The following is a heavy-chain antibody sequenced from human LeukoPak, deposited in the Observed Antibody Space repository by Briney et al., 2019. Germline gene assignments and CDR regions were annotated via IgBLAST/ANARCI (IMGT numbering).Heavy chain of an antibody. Sequence: GGSPKLSCATSGFTFSTFGMHWVRQAPGKGLEWVAFIGYNGNDQYYAESVKGRFTISRDNSKNSLYLQMTSLVTEDTAVYYCAKDVMHYGSGRPYYMDVWGKGTTVIISS. J-gene: IGHJ6*03. CDR2: IGYNGNDQ. CDR3: AKDVMHYGSGRPYYMDV. V-gene: IGHV3-30*02. CDR1: GFTFSTFG. D-gene: IGHD3-10*01.